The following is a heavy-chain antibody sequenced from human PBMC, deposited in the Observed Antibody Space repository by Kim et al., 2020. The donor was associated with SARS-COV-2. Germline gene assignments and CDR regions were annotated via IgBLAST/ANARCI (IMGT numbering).Heavy chain of an antibody. D-gene: IGHD4-17*01. CDR3: ARGLVRNGDYFLHYYGMDV. CDR2: IGTAGDT. V-gene: IGHV3-13*01. J-gene: IGHJ6*02. CDR1: GFTFSSYD. Sequence: GGSLRLSCAASGFTFSSYDMHWVRQATGKGLEWVSAIGTAGDTYYPGSVKGRFTISRENAKNSLYLQMNSLRAGDTAVYYCARGLVRNGDYFLHYYGMDVWGQGTTVTVSS.